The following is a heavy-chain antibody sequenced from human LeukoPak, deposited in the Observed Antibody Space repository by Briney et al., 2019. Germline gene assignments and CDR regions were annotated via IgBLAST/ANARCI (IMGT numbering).Heavy chain of an antibody. CDR1: GFTFSSYS. J-gene: IGHJ4*02. CDR2: ISSSSSYI. V-gene: IGHV3-21*01. D-gene: IGHD1-26*01. CDR3: ASYRPRGFDY. Sequence: GGSLRLSCAASGFTFSSYSMNWVRQAPGKGLEWVSSISSSSSYIYYADSVKGRFTISRDNAKNSLYLQMNSLRAEDTAVYYCASYRPRGFDYWGQGTLVTVSS.